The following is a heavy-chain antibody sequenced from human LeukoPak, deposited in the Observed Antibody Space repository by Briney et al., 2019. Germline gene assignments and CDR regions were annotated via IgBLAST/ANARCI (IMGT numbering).Heavy chain of an antibody. CDR1: GFTFSTYW. CDR2: VNQDGSQK. J-gene: IGHJ6*02. V-gene: IGHV3-7*02. Sequence: SGGSLRLSCAASGFTFSTYWMTWVRQAPGKGLEWVANVNQDGSQKYYVDSVKGRFTISRDNAANSLYLQMNSLRAEDTAVYFCLRDMDVWGRGTTVTVSS. CDR3: LRDMDV.